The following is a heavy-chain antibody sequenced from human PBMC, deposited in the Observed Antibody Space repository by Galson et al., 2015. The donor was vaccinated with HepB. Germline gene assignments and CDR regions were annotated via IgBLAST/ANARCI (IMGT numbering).Heavy chain of an antibody. V-gene: IGHV1-18*01. D-gene: IGHD2-21*01. CDR2: ISAYNGNT. Sequence: SVKVSCKASGYRFSGYGFNWLRQAPGQGLEWMGWISAYNGNTNYAHKFRGRVTMTTDTSTTTASLKFRSLTSDDTAAYYCARGIGSGAFDVWGQGTMVTVSS. J-gene: IGHJ3*01. CDR3: ARGIGSGAFDV. CDR1: GYRFSGYG.